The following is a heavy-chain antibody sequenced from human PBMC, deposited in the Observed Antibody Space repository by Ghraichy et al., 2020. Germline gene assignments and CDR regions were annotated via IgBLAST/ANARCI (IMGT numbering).Heavy chain of an antibody. Sequence: GGSLRLSCAASGFTFSSYAMSWVRQAPGKGLEWVAAISGSGGSTYYADPEKGRFTTASDKSKNTSYLPMNILRADDTAVYYCAKYGGSSSADYWGQGTLVTVSS. V-gene: IGHV3-23*01. CDR3: AKYGGSSSADY. CDR1: GFTFSSYA. D-gene: IGHD1-26*01. J-gene: IGHJ4*02. CDR2: ISGSGGST.